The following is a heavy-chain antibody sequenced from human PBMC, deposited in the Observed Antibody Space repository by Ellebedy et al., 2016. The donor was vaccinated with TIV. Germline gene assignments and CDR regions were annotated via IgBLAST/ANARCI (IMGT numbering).Heavy chain of an antibody. Sequence: GESLKISCAASGFTFSSYAMHRVRQAPGKGLEWVAVISYDGSNKYYADSVKGRFTISRDNSKNTMYLQMNSLRAEDTAVYYCARASSWYSRPYYFDYWGQGTLVTVSS. CDR3: ARASSWYSRPYYFDY. V-gene: IGHV3-30-3*01. CDR1: GFTFSSYA. CDR2: ISYDGSNK. J-gene: IGHJ4*02. D-gene: IGHD6-13*01.